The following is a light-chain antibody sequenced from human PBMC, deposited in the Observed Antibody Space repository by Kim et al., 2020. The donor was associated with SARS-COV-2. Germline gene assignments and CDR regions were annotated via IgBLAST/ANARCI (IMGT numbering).Light chain of an antibody. CDR1: TNDIGTYDH. V-gene: IGLV2-14*02. CDR2: EVI. Sequence: GQSIALSCTGTTNDIGTYDHISWYQQRPGKAPRLIIFEVIKRPSGISSRFSASKSGNTAALTISGLKAEDEADYYCCSYTNSFIYVFGTGTKVTVL. J-gene: IGLJ1*01. CDR3: CSYTNSFIYV.